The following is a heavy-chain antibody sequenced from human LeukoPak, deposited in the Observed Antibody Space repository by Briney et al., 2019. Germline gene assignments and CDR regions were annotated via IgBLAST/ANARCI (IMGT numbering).Heavy chain of an antibody. V-gene: IGHV4-39*07. J-gene: IGHJ4*02. CDR1: GGSISSSSYY. CDR3: ARGVAARRKNLDY. D-gene: IGHD6-6*01. Sequence: SETLSLTCTVSGGSISSSSYYWGWIRQPPGKGLEWIGSIYYSGSTYYNPSLKSRVTISVDTSKNQFSLKLSSVTAADTAVYYCARGVAARRKNLDYWGQGTLVTVSS. CDR2: IYYSGST.